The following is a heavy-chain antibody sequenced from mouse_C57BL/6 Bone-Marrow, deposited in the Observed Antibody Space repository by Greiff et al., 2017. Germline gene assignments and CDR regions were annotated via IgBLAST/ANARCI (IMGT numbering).Heavy chain of an antibody. CDR3: ARKILLWYFDV. Sequence: VQRVESGAELVKPGASVKLSCTASGYTFTEYTIHWVKQRSGQGLEWIGWFYPGSGSIKYHEKFKDKATLTADKSSSTVYMELSRLTSEESAVYFCARKILLWYFDVWGTGTTVTVSA. J-gene: IGHJ1*03. D-gene: IGHD1-1*01. CDR1: GYTFTEYT. CDR2: FYPGSGSI. V-gene: IGHV1-62-2*01.